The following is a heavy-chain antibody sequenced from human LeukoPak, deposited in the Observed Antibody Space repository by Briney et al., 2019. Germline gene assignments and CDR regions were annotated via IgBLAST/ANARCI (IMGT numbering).Heavy chain of an antibody. D-gene: IGHD2-21*02. Sequence: PSESLSLTCAVSGVTISSYYWSWIRQPPGKGLEWIGYIYYSGSTKYNSSLKSRVTISVDTSKNQFSLKLGSVTAADTAVYYCARGACGGDCYLVWGQGALVTVSS. CDR2: IYYSGST. CDR3: ARGACGGDCYLV. V-gene: IGHV4-59*01. J-gene: IGHJ4*02. CDR1: GVTISSYY.